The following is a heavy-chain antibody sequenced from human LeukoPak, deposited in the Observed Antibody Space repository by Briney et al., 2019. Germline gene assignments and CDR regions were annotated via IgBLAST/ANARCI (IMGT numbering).Heavy chain of an antibody. D-gene: IGHD1-26*01. J-gene: IGHJ4*02. CDR1: GFTFSSYS. V-gene: IGHV3-21*01. CDR3: ARDRSRSYEIDY. CDR2: ISSSSSYI. Sequence: GGSLRLSCAASGFTFSSYSMNWVRQAPGKGLEWVSSISSSSSYIYYADSVEGRFTISRDNAKNSLYLQMNSLRAEDTAVYYCARDRSRSYEIDYWGQGTLVTVSS.